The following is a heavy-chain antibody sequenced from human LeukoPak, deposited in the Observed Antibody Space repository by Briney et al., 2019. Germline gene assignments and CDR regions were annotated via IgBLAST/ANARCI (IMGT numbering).Heavy chain of an antibody. V-gene: IGHV4-30-2*01. CDR1: GGSISSGGYS. Sequence: SQTLSLTCAVSGGSISSGGYSWSWIRQPPGKGLEWIGYIYHSGSTNYNPSLKSRVTISVDTSKNQFSLKLSSVTAADTAVYYCARGRGYYDSSGYYNNWFDPWGQGTLVTVSS. J-gene: IGHJ5*02. CDR3: ARGRGYYDSSGYYNNWFDP. D-gene: IGHD3-22*01. CDR2: IYHSGST.